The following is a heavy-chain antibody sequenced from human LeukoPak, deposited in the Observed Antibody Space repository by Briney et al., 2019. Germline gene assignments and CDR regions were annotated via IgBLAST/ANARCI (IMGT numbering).Heavy chain of an antibody. CDR3: AITAYYDFWSGYFY. CDR1: GFTFSSYA. Sequence: TGGSLRLSCAASGFTFSSYAMSWVRQAPGRGLEWVSAISGSGGITYYADSVKRRFTISRDNSKKTQYLQMNSLRAEDTAVYYCAITAYYDFWSGYFYWGQGTLVTVSS. CDR2: ISGSGGIT. D-gene: IGHD3-3*01. J-gene: IGHJ4*02. V-gene: IGHV3-23*01.